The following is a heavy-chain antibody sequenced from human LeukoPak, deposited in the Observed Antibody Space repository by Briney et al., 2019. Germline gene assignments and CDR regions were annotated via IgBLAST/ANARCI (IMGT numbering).Heavy chain of an antibody. D-gene: IGHD6-25*01. CDR3: ARERHTFDP. Sequence: PGGSLRLSCAVSGFAFSSYSMTWVRQAPGKGLEWVSSITSSSSYIYYADSVKGRFTISRDDAKNSLYLQMNSLRVEDTAVYYCARERHTFDPWGQGTLVTVS. CDR2: ITSSSSYI. CDR1: GFAFSSYS. V-gene: IGHV3-21*01. J-gene: IGHJ5*02.